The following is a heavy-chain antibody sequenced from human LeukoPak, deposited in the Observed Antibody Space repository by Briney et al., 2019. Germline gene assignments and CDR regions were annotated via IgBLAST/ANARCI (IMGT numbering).Heavy chain of an antibody. CDR1: GFTVSNNY. CDR3: ARATVTTPDY. V-gene: IGHV3-30-3*01. Sequence: GESLRLSCAASGFTVSNNYVNWVRQAPGKGLEWVAVISYDGSNKYYADSVKGRFTISRDNSKNALYLQMNSLRAEDTAVYYCARATVTTPDYWGQGTLVTVSS. CDR2: ISYDGSNK. J-gene: IGHJ4*02. D-gene: IGHD4-17*01.